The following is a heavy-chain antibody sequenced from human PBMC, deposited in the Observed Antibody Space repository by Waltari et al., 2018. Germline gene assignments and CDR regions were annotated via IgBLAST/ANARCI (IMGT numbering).Heavy chain of an antibody. V-gene: IGHV3-9*01. CDR2: IRWNSGSI. Sequence: EVQLVESGGGLVQPGRSLRLSCAASGFTFDDYAMPWVRQAPGKGLEVVSGIRWNSGSIGYADSVKGRFTISRDNAKNSLYLQMNSLRAEDTALYYCAKVWGAVMGAFDIWGQGTMVTVSS. D-gene: IGHD3-16*01. CDR3: AKVWGAVMGAFDI. J-gene: IGHJ3*02. CDR1: GFTFDDYA.